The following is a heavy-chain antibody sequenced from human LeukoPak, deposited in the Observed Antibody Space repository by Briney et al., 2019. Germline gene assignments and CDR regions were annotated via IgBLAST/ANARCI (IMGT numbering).Heavy chain of an antibody. D-gene: IGHD5-24*01. CDR2: IKQDGSKK. CDR3: TRVGYIDEGIDY. J-gene: IGHJ4*02. CDR1: GFTFSTYA. V-gene: IGHV3-7*04. Sequence: GGSLRLSCVASGFTFSTYAMSWVRQAPGKGLEWVANIKQDGSKKSYVDSVRGRFTISRDNAKNSLYLQMNSLRAEDTAIYYCTRVGYIDEGIDYWGQGTLVTVSS.